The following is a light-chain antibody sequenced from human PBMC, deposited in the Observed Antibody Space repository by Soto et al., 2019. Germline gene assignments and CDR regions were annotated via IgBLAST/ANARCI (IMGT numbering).Light chain of an antibody. CDR1: ESIARH. CDR3: QQYDNLLLT. V-gene: IGKV1-33*01. Sequence: DIQMTQSPSSLSASVGDRVTITCRASESIARHLNWYQQKPGKAPKLLIYDASNLETGVPSRFSGSGSGTDFTFTISSLQPEDIATYYCQQYDNLLLTFGGGTKVEIK. CDR2: DAS. J-gene: IGKJ4*01.